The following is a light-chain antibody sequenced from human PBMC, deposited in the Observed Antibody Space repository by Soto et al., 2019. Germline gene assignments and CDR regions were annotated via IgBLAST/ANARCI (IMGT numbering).Light chain of an antibody. J-gene: IGLJ2*01. Sequence: QPVLTQSPSASASLGASVKLTCTLSSGHSNYAIAWHQQQPGKGPRYLMKVNSEGSHSKGDGIPDRFSGSSSGTERYLTISSLQSEDEADYYCQTWGTGSHVLFGGGTKLTVL. CDR1: SGHSNYA. V-gene: IGLV4-69*01. CDR2: VNSEGSH. CDR3: QTWGTGSHVL.